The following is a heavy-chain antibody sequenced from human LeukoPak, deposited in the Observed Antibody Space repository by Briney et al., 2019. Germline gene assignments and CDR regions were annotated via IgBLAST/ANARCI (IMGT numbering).Heavy chain of an antibody. V-gene: IGHV1-2*02. D-gene: IGHD3-10*01. J-gene: IGHJ6*03. Sequence: GASVKVSCKASGYTFTGYYMHWVRQAPGQGLEWMGWINPNSGDTNYAQKFQGRVTMTRDPSISTAYMELSRLRSDDTAVYYCARVGPSGYYYYYMDVWGKGTTVTVSS. CDR3: ARVGPSGYYYYYMDV. CDR1: GYTFTGYY. CDR2: INPNSGDT.